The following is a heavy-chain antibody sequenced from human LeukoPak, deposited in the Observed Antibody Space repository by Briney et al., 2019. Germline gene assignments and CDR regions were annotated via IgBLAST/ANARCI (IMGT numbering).Heavy chain of an antibody. D-gene: IGHD5-18*01. J-gene: IGHJ4*02. V-gene: IGHV4-59*01. CDR2: IYYSGSS. CDR3: ARAQDTAGEIDY. CDR1: GGSISSYY. Sequence: SETLSLTCTVSGGSISSYYWSWIRQPPGKGLEWIGFIYYSGSSTYNPSLKSRVTISVDTSKTQFSLKLSSVTAADTAVYYCARAQDTAGEIDYWGQGTLVTVSS.